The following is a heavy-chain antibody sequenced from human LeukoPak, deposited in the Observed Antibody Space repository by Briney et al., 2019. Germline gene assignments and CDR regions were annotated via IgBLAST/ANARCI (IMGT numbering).Heavy chain of an antibody. CDR2: IKSKTDGGTT. CDR3: TTVDTAMVYYYYYYYMDV. J-gene: IGHJ6*03. D-gene: IGHD5-18*01. Sequence: GGSLRLSCAASVFTFSNAWVSWVREAPGKGLEWVGRIKSKTDGGTTDYAAPVKGRFTISRDDSKNTLYLQMNSLKTEDTAVYYCTTVDTAMVYYYYYYYMDVWGKGTTVTVSS. V-gene: IGHV3-15*01. CDR1: VFTFSNAW.